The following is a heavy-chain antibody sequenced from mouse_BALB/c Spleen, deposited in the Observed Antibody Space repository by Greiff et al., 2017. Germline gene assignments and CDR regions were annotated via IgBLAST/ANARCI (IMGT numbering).Heavy chain of an antibody. CDR1: GYTFTSYW. J-gene: IGHJ3*01. Sequence: LKQPGSELVRPGASVKLSCKASGYTFTSYWMHWVKQRPGQGLEWIGNIYPGSGSTNYDEKFKSKATLTVDTSSSTAYMQLSSLTSEDSAVYYCTRSGEIYDDYDGAYWGQGTLVTVSA. V-gene: IGHV1S22*01. CDR3: TRSGEIYDDYDGAY. CDR2: IYPGSGST. D-gene: IGHD2-4*01.